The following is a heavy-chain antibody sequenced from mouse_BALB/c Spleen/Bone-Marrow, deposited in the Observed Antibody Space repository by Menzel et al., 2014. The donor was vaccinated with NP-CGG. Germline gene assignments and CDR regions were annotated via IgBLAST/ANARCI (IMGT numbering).Heavy chain of an antibody. V-gene: IGHV1-63*01. CDR2: IYPGSGNT. CDR1: GYAFTNYR. J-gene: IGHJ2*01. Sequence: QVQLQQPGTELVRPGTSVKISCKASGYAFTNYRLGWVKQRPGHGLEWIGDIYPGSGNTYYNEKFKGKVTLTADKSSSTAYMQLSGLTSEDSAVYFCTRRRSLDYWGQGTTLTVSS. CDR3: TRRRSLDY.